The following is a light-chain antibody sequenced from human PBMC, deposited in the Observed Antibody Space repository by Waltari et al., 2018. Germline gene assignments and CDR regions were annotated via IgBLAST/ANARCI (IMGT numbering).Light chain of an antibody. CDR1: SSYVGAYTS. CDR2: DVS. V-gene: IGLV2-14*03. Sequence: QSALTQPASVSGSPGQSITISCTGTSSYVGAYTSVSRYQQHPGKAPTLMIFDVSNRPSGVSNRFSGSKSGNTASLTISGLQAEDEADYYCSSYISSSTLELFGGGTSLTVL. J-gene: IGLJ2*01. CDR3: SSYISSSTLEL.